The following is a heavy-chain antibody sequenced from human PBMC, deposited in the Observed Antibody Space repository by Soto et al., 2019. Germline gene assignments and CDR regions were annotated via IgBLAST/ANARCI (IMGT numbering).Heavy chain of an antibody. CDR1: GFTFSSYE. V-gene: IGHV3-48*03. Sequence: GGSLRLSCEGSGFTFSSYEMNWFRQAPGKGLEWVSYISSSGSTKNYADSVKGRFTISRDNVKNSLYLQMNSLRAEDTAVYYWARVTRNFYYNGMDVWGQGATVTVSS. CDR2: ISSSGSTK. J-gene: IGHJ6*02. CDR3: ARVTRNFYYNGMDV.